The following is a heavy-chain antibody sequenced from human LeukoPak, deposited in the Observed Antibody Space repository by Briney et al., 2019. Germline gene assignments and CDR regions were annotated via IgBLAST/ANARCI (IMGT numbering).Heavy chain of an antibody. V-gene: IGHV3-33*06. CDR2: IWSHGNTK. CDR3: AKELGYYYFDY. D-gene: IGHD2-15*01. CDR1: GFVFSTYG. J-gene: IGHJ4*02. Sequence: GGSLRLSCAASGFVFSTYGMHWVRQAPGKGLEWVAVIWSHGNTKKYADSVTGRFTISRDNSKNTLYLQMNSLRAEDTAVYYCAKELGYYYFDYWGQGTLVTVSS.